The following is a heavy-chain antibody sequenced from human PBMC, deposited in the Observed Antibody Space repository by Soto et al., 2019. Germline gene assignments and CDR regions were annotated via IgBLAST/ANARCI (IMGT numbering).Heavy chain of an antibody. CDR3: ARSTRVVVTPPDY. V-gene: IGHV3-33*01. CDR2: IWYDGSNK. CDR1: GFTFSSYG. Sequence: QPGGSLRLSCAASGFTFSSYGMHWVRQAPGKGLEWVAVIWYDGSNKYYADSVKGRFTISRDNSKNTLYLQMNSLRAEDTAVYYCARSTRVVVTPPDYWGQGTLVTVSS. D-gene: IGHD3-22*01. J-gene: IGHJ4*02.